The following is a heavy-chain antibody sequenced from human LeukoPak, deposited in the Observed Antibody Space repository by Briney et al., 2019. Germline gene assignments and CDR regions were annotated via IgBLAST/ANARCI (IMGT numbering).Heavy chain of an antibody. CDR3: ARGIRYFDWVAFDI. CDR2: IIPIFGTA. V-gene: IGHV1-69*01. Sequence: VASVKVSCKASGGTFSSYAISWVRQAPGQGLEWMGGIIPIFGTANYAQKFQGRVTITADESTSTADMELSSLRSEDTAVYYCARGIRYFDWVAFDIWGQGTMVTVSS. D-gene: IGHD3-9*01. CDR1: GGTFSSYA. J-gene: IGHJ3*02.